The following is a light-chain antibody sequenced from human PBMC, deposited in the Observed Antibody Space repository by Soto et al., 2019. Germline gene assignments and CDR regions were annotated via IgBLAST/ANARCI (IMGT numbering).Light chain of an antibody. CDR1: SSDVGGYNY. J-gene: IGLJ3*02. V-gene: IGLV2-8*01. Sequence: QSALTQPPSASGSRGQSVTISCTGTSSDVGGYNYVSWYQQHPGKAPKLMIYEVSKRPSGVPDRFSGSKSGNTASLTVSGLQPEDEADYYCCSYAGSNNLGVFGGGTKVTVL. CDR2: EVS. CDR3: CSYAGSNNLGV.